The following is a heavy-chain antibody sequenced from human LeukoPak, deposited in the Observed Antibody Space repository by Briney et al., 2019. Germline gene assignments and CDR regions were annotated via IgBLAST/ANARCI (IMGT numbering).Heavy chain of an antibody. D-gene: IGHD6-13*01. CDR3: ARLPLSIAAAGP. CDR1: GGSISSYY. Sequence: SETLSLTCTVSGGSISSYYWSWIRQPPGKGLEWIGYIYYSGSTNYNPSLKSRVTISVDTSKNQFSLKLSSVTAADTAVYYCARLPLSIAAAGPWGQGTLVTVSS. V-gene: IGHV4-59*08. J-gene: IGHJ5*02. CDR2: IYYSGST.